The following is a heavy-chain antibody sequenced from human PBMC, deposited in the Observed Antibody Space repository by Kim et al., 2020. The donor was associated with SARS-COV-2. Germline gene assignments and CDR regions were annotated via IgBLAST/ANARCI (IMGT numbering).Heavy chain of an antibody. CDR1: GGSISTYY. CDR2: IYYTGST. D-gene: IGHD3-22*01. V-gene: IGHV4-59*01. J-gene: IGHJ4*01. Sequence: SETLSLTCTVSGGSISTYYWTWIRQPPGEGLEWIGYIYYTGSTNYKPSLKSRVTMSVDTSKNQFSLKLSSVTAADTAVYYCARAFYFDSSSYYAYYFDY. CDR3: ARAFYFDSSSYYAYYFDY.